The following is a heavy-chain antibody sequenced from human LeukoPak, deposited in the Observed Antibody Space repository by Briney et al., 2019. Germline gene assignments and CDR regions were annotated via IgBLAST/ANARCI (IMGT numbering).Heavy chain of an antibody. D-gene: IGHD3-22*01. CDR3: ARDHYYDSSGYGY. CDR1: GGTFSSYA. Sequence: SVKVSCKASGGTFSSYAISWVRQAPGQGLVWMGRIIPIFGTANYAQKFQGRVTITTDESTSTAYMELSSLRSEGTAVYYCARDHYYDSSGYGYWGQGTLVTVSS. CDR2: IIPIFGTA. V-gene: IGHV1-69*05. J-gene: IGHJ4*02.